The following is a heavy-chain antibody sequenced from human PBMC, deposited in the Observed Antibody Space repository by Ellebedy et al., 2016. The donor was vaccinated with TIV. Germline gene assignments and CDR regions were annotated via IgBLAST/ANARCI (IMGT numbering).Heavy chain of an antibody. CDR2: ISVSGGST. V-gene: IGHV3-23*01. CDR1: GFTFSSYA. J-gene: IGHJ4*02. D-gene: IGHD6-13*01. Sequence: PGGSLRLSCAASGFTFSSYAMSWVRQAPGKGLEWVSLISVSGGSTYYAESVKGRFTISRDNSKNTLYLQMNSLRAEDTAVYYCANRASAGSGGYWGQGTLVTVSS. CDR3: ANRASAGSGGY.